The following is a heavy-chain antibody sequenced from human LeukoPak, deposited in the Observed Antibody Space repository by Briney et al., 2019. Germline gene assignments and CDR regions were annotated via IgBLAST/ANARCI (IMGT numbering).Heavy chain of an antibody. CDR3: ARDTLYGDYVPRVDY. Sequence: GGSLRLSCAASGFTFSSYSMNWVRQAPGKGLEWVSSISSSSSYIYYADSVKGRFTISRDNAKNSLYLQMNSLRAEDTAVYYCARDTLYGDYVPRVDYWGQGTQVTVSS. CDR2: ISSSSSYI. V-gene: IGHV3-21*01. CDR1: GFTFSSYS. D-gene: IGHD4-17*01. J-gene: IGHJ4*02.